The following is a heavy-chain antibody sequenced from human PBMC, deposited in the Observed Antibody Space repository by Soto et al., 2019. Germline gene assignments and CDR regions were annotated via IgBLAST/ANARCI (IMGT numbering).Heavy chain of an antibody. CDR2: ISDSGNST. Sequence: GGSLRLSCAASGFTFSSYAMSWVRQAPGKGLEWVSTISDSGNSTYSAESVKGRFRINRDNSKNTQYMKMKSQRAEDKDVYNCASDSYGDPLCCHDDFDYWGQGTLVTVSS. CDR1: GFTFSSYA. J-gene: IGHJ4*02. V-gene: IGHV3-23*01. CDR3: ASDSYGDPLCCHDDFDY. D-gene: IGHD4-17*01.